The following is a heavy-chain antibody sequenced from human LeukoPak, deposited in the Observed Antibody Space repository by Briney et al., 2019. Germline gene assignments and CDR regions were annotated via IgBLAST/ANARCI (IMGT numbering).Heavy chain of an antibody. V-gene: IGHV1-18*01. D-gene: IGHD1-1*01. CDR2: ISAYNGST. J-gene: IGHJ5*02. CDR3: ARVKGGTEEAWFDP. CDR1: GYTFTSYG. Sequence: ASVKVSCKASGYTFTSYGISWVRQAPGQGLEWMGWISAYNGSTNYAQKLQGRVTMTTDTSTSTAYMELRSLRSDDTAVYYCARVKGGTEEAWFDPWGQGTLVTVSS.